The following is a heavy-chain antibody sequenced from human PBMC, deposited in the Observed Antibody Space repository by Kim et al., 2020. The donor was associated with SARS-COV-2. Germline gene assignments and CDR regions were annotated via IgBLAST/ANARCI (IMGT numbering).Heavy chain of an antibody. D-gene: IGHD3-9*01. Sequence: SETLSLTCTVSGGSISSGSYYWSWIRQPAGKGLEWIGRIYTSGSTNYNPSLKSRVTISVDTSKNQFSLKLSSVTAADTAVYYCARDTPSGYDILTGYYYFYCDYWGQGTLVTVSS. CDR1: GGSISSGSYY. V-gene: IGHV4-61*02. CDR2: IYTSGST. CDR3: ARDTPSGYDILTGYYYFYCDY. J-gene: IGHJ4*02.